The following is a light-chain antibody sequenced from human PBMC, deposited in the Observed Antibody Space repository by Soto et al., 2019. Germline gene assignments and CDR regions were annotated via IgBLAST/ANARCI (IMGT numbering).Light chain of an antibody. CDR3: QQYNSYS. V-gene: IGKV1-5*01. CDR2: DAS. Sequence: DIQMTQSPSTVSASVGDRVTITCRASQSISSWLAWYQQKPGKAPKLLIYDASSLESGVPSRFSGSGSGTEFTLTISSLQPDDFATYYCQQYNSYSFCQGGKV. J-gene: IGKJ1*01. CDR1: QSISSW.